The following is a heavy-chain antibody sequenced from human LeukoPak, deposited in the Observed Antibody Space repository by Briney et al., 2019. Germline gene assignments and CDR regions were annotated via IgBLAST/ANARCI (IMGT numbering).Heavy chain of an antibody. CDR2: TSGSI. CDR1: GASISSHY. CDR3: ARVLAIFGLDTTDFYMHV. D-gene: IGHD3/OR15-3a*01. V-gene: IGHV4-59*11. Sequence: KPSETLSLTCAVSGASISSHYWSWIRQPPGKGLEWIGYTSGSISDNPSLKSRVAVSVDPSQNQVSLVLTSVTAADTAVYYCARVLAIFGLDTTDFYMHVWGKGTTVTVSS. J-gene: IGHJ6*03.